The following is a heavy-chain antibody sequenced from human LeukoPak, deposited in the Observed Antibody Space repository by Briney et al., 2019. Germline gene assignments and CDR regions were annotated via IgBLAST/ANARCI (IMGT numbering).Heavy chain of an antibody. CDR1: GFTFTSYA. CDR2: ISAGGENT. V-gene: IGHV3-23*01. Sequence: LAGESLRLSCAASGFTFTSYAMSWVRQAPGKGLEWVSAISAGGENTDYADSVKGRFTISRDNSKNSLYLQMNSLRAEDTAVYYCARDRALNCGGDCYFGYWGQGTLVTVSS. CDR3: ARDRALNCGGDCYFGY. D-gene: IGHD2-21*02. J-gene: IGHJ4*02.